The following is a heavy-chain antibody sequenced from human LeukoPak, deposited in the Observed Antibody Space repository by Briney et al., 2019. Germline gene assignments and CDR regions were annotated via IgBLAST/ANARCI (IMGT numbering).Heavy chain of an antibody. J-gene: IGHJ3*02. CDR1: GFTFSSYS. CDR2: ISSSSSTI. D-gene: IGHD1-26*01. Sequence: PGGSLRLSCAASGFTFSSYSMDWVRQAPGKGLEWVSYISSSSSTIYYADSVKGRFTISRDNSKNTLYLQMNSLRAEDTAVYYCARGGSYLSAFDIWGQGTMVTVSS. V-gene: IGHV3-48*01. CDR3: ARGGSYLSAFDI.